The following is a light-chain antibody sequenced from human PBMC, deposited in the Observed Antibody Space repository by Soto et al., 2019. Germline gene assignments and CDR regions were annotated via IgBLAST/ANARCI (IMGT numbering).Light chain of an antibody. CDR3: SSYTSSSTQV. V-gene: IGLV2-14*01. CDR1: SSDVGGYNY. CDR2: DVS. J-gene: IGLJ1*01. Sequence: QSALTQPASVSGSPGQSITISCTGTSSDVGGYNYVSWYQQHPGKAPKLMIYDVSNRPSGVSNRFSGSKSGNTASLPISGLQAEDEADYYCSSYTSSSTQVFGTATKLTVL.